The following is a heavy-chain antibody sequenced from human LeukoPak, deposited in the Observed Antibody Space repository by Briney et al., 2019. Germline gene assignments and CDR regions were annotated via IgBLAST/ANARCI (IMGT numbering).Heavy chain of an antibody. Sequence: ASVKVSCKASGGTFSSYAISWVRQAPGQGLEWMGGIIAIFGTANYAQKFQGRVTITADESTSTAYMELSSLRSEDTAVYYCARDKQQLEDYYYYYGMDVWGKGTTVTVSS. J-gene: IGHJ6*04. V-gene: IGHV1-69*13. CDR2: IIAIFGTA. CDR3: ARDKQQLEDYYYYYGMDV. D-gene: IGHD6-13*01. CDR1: GGTFSSYA.